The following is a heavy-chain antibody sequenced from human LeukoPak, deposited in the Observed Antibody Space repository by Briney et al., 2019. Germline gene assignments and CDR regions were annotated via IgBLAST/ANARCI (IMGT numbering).Heavy chain of an antibody. J-gene: IGHJ4*02. CDR3: VKSPKD. Sequence: GGSLRLSCSASGFTFSSYAMHWVRQAPGKGLEYVSANSSNGGSTYYADSVKGRFTISRDNSKNTLYLQMSSLRAEDTAVYYCVKSPKDWGQGTLVTVSS. CDR1: GFTFSSYA. V-gene: IGHV3-64D*09. CDR2: NSSNGGST.